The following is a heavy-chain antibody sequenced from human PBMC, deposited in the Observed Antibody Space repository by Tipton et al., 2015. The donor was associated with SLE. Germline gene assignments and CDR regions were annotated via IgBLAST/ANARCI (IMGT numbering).Heavy chain of an antibody. CDR1: GASISSSTYY. Sequence: GLVKPSETLSLTCSVSGASISSSTYYWGWIRQSPGKGLEWIGSFYYTANTYFNPSLRSRVTISVDTSKNRFSLELTFVTAADTAVYYCARDPRGGDAFDIWGQGTMVTVSS. D-gene: IGHD3-10*01. CDR2: FYYTANT. V-gene: IGHV4-39*07. J-gene: IGHJ3*02. CDR3: ARDPRGGDAFDI.